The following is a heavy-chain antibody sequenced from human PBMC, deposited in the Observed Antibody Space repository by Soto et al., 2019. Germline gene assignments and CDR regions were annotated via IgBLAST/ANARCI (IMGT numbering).Heavy chain of an antibody. V-gene: IGHV3-48*01. CDR3: ASGAYYYDSSGLSY. CDR1: GFTFSSYS. CDR2: ISSSGSTI. Sequence: EVQLVESGGGLVQPGGSLRLSCAASGFTFSSYSMNWVRQAPGKGLEWVSYISSSGSTIYYADSVKGRFTISRDNAKNSLYLQMNSLRAEDTAVYYCASGAYYYDSSGLSYWGQGTLVTVSS. J-gene: IGHJ4*02. D-gene: IGHD3-22*01.